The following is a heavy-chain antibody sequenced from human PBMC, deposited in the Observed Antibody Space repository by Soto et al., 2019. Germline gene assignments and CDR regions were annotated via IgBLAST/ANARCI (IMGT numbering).Heavy chain of an antibody. J-gene: IGHJ6*02. D-gene: IGHD3-3*01. Sequence: ASVKVSCKASGYTFTSYGISWVRQAPGQGLEWMGWISAYNGNTNYAQKLQGRVTMTTDTSTSTAYMELRSLRSDDTAVYYCARDRSNRYYEFWSGYSDYYGMDVWGQGTTVTVSS. CDR3: ARDRSNRYYEFWSGYSDYYGMDV. V-gene: IGHV1-18*04. CDR1: GYTFTSYG. CDR2: ISAYNGNT.